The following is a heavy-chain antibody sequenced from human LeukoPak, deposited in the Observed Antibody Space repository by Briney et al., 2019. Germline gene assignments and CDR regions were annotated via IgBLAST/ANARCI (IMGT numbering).Heavy chain of an antibody. CDR2: ISAYNGNT. Sequence: ASVKASCKASGYTFTSYGISWVRQAPGQGLEWMGWISAYNGNTNYAQKLQGRVTMTTDTSTSTAYMELRSLRSDDTAVYYCARVDYYDSSGYYYGLLDYWGQGTLVTVSS. CDR3: ARVDYYDSSGYYYGLLDY. J-gene: IGHJ4*02. V-gene: IGHV1-18*01. D-gene: IGHD3-22*01. CDR1: GYTFTSYG.